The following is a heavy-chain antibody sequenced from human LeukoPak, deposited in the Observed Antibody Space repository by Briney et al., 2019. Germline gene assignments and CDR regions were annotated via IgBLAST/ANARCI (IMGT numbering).Heavy chain of an antibody. D-gene: IGHD1-26*01. CDR3: ARDRVGATFIFFDY. Sequence: PGGSLRLSCAASGFTFSSYAMSWVRQAPGKGLEWVSYISSSSSTIYYADSVKGRFTISRDNAKNSLYLQMNSLRDEDTAVYYCARDRVGATFIFFDYWGQGTLVTVSS. V-gene: IGHV3-48*02. CDR2: ISSSSSTI. CDR1: GFTFSSYA. J-gene: IGHJ4*02.